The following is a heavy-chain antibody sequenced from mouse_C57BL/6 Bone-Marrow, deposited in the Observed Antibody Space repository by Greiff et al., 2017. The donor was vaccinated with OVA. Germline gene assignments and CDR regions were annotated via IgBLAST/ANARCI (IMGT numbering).Heavy chain of an antibody. Sequence: EVQGVESGGGLVQPGGSLKLSCAASGFTFSDYYMYWVRQTPEKRLEWVAYISNGGGSTYYPDTVKGRFTISRDNAKNTLYLQMSRLKSEDTAMYYCARHADLLPRAMDYWGQGTSVTVSS. CDR2: ISNGGGST. V-gene: IGHV5-12*01. D-gene: IGHD1-1*01. CDR1: GFTFSDYY. J-gene: IGHJ4*01. CDR3: ARHADLLPRAMDY.